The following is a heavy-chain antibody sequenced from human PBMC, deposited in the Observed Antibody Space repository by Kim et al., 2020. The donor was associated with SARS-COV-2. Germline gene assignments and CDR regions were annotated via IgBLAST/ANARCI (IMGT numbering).Heavy chain of an antibody. Sequence: GGSLRLSCAASAFSFSNYAMNWVRQAPGKGLEWVAVISSDGGDIYYADSVKGRFTLSRDNSKNTLYLRMNSLRAEDTAVYYCVRQGGDYYFDYWGQGTLVTVSS. CDR3: VRQGGDYYFDY. J-gene: IGHJ4*02. V-gene: IGHV3-30*04. CDR2: ISSDGGDI. D-gene: IGHD2-21*02. CDR1: AFSFSNYA.